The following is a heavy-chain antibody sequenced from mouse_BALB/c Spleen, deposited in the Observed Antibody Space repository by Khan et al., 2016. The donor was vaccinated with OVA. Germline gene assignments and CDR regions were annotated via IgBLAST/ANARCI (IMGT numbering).Heavy chain of an antibody. J-gene: IGHJ2*01. CDR1: GYTFTNYW. CDR3: TRNGFGNYESWDY. D-gene: IGHD2-1*01. Sequence: VQLQQSGTVLSRPGASVKMSCKASGYTFTNYWMHWVKQRPGQGLEWIGAIYPGNSDTNYNQKFKDKAKLTAVTSTSTASMELNSLTNEDSAVYYCTRNGFGNYESWDYWGQDTTLTVSS. CDR2: IYPGNSDT. V-gene: IGHV1-5*01.